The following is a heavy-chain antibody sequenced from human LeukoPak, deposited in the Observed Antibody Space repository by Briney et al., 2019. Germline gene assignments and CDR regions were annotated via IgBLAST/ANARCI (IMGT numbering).Heavy chain of an antibody. D-gene: IGHD3-22*01. CDR2: IYYTGSI. Sequence: SETLSLTCTVSGGSISSGGYYWSWIRQRPGKGLEWIGYIYYTGSINYNPSLKSRVTISVDMSKDQFSLKLTSVTAADTAVYYCARGPYYYDSSAYSFDYWGQGALVTVSS. CDR3: ARGPYYYDSSAYSFDY. CDR1: GGSISSGGYY. V-gene: IGHV4-61*08. J-gene: IGHJ4*02.